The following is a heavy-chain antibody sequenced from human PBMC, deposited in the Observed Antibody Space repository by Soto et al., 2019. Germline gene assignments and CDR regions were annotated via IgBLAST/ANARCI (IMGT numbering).Heavy chain of an antibody. J-gene: IGHJ4*02. D-gene: IGHD3-22*01. CDR2: IIPILGIA. Sequence: ASVKVSCKASGGTFRSYAISWVRQAPGQGLEWMGGIIPILGIANYAQKFQGRVTITADKSTSTAYMELSSLRSEDTAVYYCAGGGPYYYDSSGYYSNYFDYWGQGTLVTVSS. CDR3: AGGGPYYYDSSGYYSNYFDY. CDR1: GGTFRSYA. V-gene: IGHV1-69*10.